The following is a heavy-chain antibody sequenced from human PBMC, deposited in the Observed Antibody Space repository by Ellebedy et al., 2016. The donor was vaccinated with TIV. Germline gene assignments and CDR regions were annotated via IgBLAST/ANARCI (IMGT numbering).Heavy chain of an antibody. V-gene: IGHV6-1*01. CDR1: GDSVSSNSAG. D-gene: IGHD3-10*01. CDR2: TYYRSKWLT. J-gene: IGHJ6*02. CDR3: ARENTMVRGVINPMDV. Sequence: SQTLSLTCXISGDSVSSNSAGWNWIRLSPSRGLEWLGRTYYRSKWLTDYAVSVKSRITINPDTSKNQFSLQLNSVTPEDTAVYYCARENTMVRGVINPMDVWGQGTTVTVSS.